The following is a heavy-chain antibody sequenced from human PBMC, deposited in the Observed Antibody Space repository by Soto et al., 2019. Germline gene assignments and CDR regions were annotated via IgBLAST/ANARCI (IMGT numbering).Heavy chain of an antibody. Sequence: QVQLQESGPGLVKPSETLSLTCTVSGGSISSYYWSWIRQPAGKGLEWIGRIYTSGSTNYNPSLKRRVTMSVDTSKNQFSLKLSSVTAADTAVYYCARGSSSSPYYYCYGMDVWGQGTTVTVSS. CDR3: ARGSSSSPYYYCYGMDV. D-gene: IGHD6-6*01. CDR1: GGSISSYY. V-gene: IGHV4-4*07. CDR2: IYTSGST. J-gene: IGHJ6*02.